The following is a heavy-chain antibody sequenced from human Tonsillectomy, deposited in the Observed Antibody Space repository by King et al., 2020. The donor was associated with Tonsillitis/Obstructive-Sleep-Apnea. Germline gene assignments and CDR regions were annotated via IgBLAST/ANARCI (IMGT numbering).Heavy chain of an antibody. V-gene: IGHV3-53*01. Sequence: QLVQSGGGLIQPGGSLRLSCAASGFTFGVNYMTWVRQAPGKGLEWVSPIYSGGNTYYADSVKGRFTISRDNSRNTMYLQMNSLRAEDTAVYYCAGGWDSSADFDYWGQGTLVTVSS. CDR2: IYSGGNT. J-gene: IGHJ4*02. CDR3: AGGWDSSADFDY. D-gene: IGHD3-22*01. CDR1: GFTFGVNY.